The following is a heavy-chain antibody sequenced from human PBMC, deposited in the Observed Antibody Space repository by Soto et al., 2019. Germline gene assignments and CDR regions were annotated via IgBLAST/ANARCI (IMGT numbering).Heavy chain of an antibody. CDR1: GYTFTGYY. J-gene: IGHJ6*02. Sequence: ASVKVSFKASGYTFTGYYMHWVRQAPGQGLEWMGWINPNSGGTNYAQKFQGRVTMTRDTSISTAYMELSRLRSDDTAVYYCARVAGSSSWNYYYYGMDVWGQGTTVTVSS. CDR3: ARVAGSSSWNYYYYGMDV. CDR2: INPNSGGT. D-gene: IGHD6-13*01. V-gene: IGHV1-2*02.